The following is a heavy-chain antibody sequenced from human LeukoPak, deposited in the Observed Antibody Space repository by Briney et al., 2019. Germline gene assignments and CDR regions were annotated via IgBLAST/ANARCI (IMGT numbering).Heavy chain of an antibody. CDR3: ASIAVANYFGY. V-gene: IGHV3-7*01. Sequence: GGSLRLSCAASGFTLSRYWMSWVRQAPGKGLEWVANIKQDGSEKYYVDSVKGRFTISRDNAKNSLYLQMSSLRAEDTAVGYCASIAVANYFGYWGQGTLVTVSS. J-gene: IGHJ4*02. CDR2: IKQDGSEK. CDR1: GFTLSRYW. D-gene: IGHD6-19*01.